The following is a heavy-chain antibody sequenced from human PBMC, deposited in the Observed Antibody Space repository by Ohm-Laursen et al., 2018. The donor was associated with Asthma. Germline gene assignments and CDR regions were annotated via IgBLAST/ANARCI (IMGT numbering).Heavy chain of an antibody. CDR1: GGTFSSYA. J-gene: IGHJ2*01. Sequence: SVKVSCKASGGTFSSYAISWVRQAPGQGLEWMGGIIPIFGTANYAQKFQGRVTITADESTSTAYMELSSLRPEDTAVYYCAKPSIPLRHCSSTSCPYWYFDLWGRGTLVTASS. V-gene: IGHV1-69*13. D-gene: IGHD2-2*01. CDR3: AKPSIPLRHCSSTSCPYWYFDL. CDR2: IIPIFGTA.